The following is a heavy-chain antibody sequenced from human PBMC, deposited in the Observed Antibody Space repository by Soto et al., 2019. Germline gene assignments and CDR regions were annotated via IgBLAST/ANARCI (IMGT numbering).Heavy chain of an antibody. J-gene: IGHJ4*02. D-gene: IGHD2-2*01. Sequence: VQVVESGGGLVQPGGSLRLSCTAAGFTFSSYEMNWVRQAPGKGLEWVSYISYSGSTIYYADSVKGRFTISRDNAKNSVYVQMSRGRAENTAVYYCGRAPQFPDIEVIPGAVDDWGQGPLVTVSS. CDR1: GFTFSSYE. CDR2: ISYSGSTI. CDR3: GRAPQFPDIEVIPGAVDD. V-gene: IGHV3-48*03.